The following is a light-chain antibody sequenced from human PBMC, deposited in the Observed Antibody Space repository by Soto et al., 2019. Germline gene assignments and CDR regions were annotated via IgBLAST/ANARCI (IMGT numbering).Light chain of an antibody. CDR3: QQRNIWPPVT. Sequence: EIVLTQSPATLSLSPGERATLSCRASPSFSNSLAWYQQKPGQPPRLLIYDSSNRATGIPARFSGSGSGTDFTLTISSLEPEDFAVYYCQQRNIWPPVTFGQGTRLEIK. CDR2: DSS. J-gene: IGKJ5*01. V-gene: IGKV3-11*01. CDR1: PSFSNS.